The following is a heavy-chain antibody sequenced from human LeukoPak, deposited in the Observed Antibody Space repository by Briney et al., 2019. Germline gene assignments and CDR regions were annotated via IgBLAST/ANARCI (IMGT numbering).Heavy chain of an antibody. CDR3: ARDQAATNTQVRFCLD. D-gene: IGHD3-9*01. J-gene: IGHJ4*02. CDR1: GYTFTSYG. Sequence: GASVKVSCKASGYTFTSYGISWVRQAPGQGLEWMGWISAYNGNTNYAQKLQGRVAMTTDTSTSTAYMELRRLRSDDTAVYCCARDQAATNTQVRFCLDWGQGTLVTVSS. CDR2: ISAYNGNT. V-gene: IGHV1-18*01.